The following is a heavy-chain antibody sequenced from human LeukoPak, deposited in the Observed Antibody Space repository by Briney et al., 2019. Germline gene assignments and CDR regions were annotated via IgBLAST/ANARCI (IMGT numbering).Heavy chain of an antibody. CDR2: IYYSGST. J-gene: IGHJ3*02. V-gene: IGHV4-59*01. CDR1: GDSISSYY. Sequence: KPSETLSLTCTVSGDSISSYYWSWIRQPPGKGLEWLGYIYYSGSTNYNPSLKSRVTLSVDTSKNQFSLKLSYVTAADTAIYYCARISGYNYGTNAFDIWGQGTMVTVSS. CDR3: ARISGYNYGTNAFDI. D-gene: IGHD5-18*01.